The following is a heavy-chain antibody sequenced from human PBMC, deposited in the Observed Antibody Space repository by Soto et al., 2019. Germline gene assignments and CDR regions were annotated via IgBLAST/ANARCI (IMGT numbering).Heavy chain of an antibody. CDR2: INHSGST. V-gene: IGHV4-34*01. J-gene: IGHJ4*02. Sequence: SETLSLTCAVYGGSFSGYYWSWIRQPPGKGLEWIGEINHSGSTNYNPSLKSRVTISVDTSKNQFSLKLSSVTAADTAVYYCARARGSQREQLLVQLEFWGEGTLVSVSS. D-gene: IGHD6-13*01. CDR1: GGSFSGYY. CDR3: ARARGSQREQLLVQLEF.